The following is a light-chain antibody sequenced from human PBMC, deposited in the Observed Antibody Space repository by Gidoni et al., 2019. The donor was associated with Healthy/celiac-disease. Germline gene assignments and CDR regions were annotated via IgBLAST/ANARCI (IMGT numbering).Light chain of an antibody. CDR3: QQRSNWPELT. J-gene: IGKJ4*01. Sequence: ELVLTQSPAPLSLSPGERASQSVSSYLAWYQHKPGQAPRLIIYDASNRATGIPARFSGSGSGTEFTLTISSLEREDLAVYYCQQRSNWPELTFGGGTKVEIK. CDR2: DAS. CDR1: QSVSSY. V-gene: IGKV3-11*01.